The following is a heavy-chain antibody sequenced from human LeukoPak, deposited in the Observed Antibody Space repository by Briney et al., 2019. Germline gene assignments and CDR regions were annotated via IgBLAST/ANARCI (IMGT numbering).Heavy chain of an antibody. J-gene: IGHJ3*01. CDR2: INTDGSST. Sequence: PGRSLRLSCSASGFTLSNFWIHWVRHAPGKWLVWVSRINTDGSSTNYADSVKGRFAVSRDNAKNTLYLQMNSLRVEDTAVYYCARVIGWDEPFDLWGQGTMVTVSS. V-gene: IGHV3-74*01. CDR3: ARVIGWDEPFDL. CDR1: GFTLSNFW. D-gene: IGHD1-26*01.